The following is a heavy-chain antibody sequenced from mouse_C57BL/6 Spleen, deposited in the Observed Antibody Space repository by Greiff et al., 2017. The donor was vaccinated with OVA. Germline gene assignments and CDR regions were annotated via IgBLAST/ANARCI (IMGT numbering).Heavy chain of an antibody. D-gene: IGHD1-1*01. V-gene: IGHV1-26*01. CDR1: GYTFTDYY. J-gene: IGHJ4*01. CDR3: ARKIYYYGSSYAMDY. Sequence: VQLQQSRPELVKPGASVKISCKASGYTFTDYYMNWVKQSHGKSLEWIGDINPNNGGTSYNQKFKGKATLTVDKSSSTAYMELRSLTSEDSAVYYCARKIYYYGSSYAMDYWGQGTSVTVSS. CDR2: INPNNGGT.